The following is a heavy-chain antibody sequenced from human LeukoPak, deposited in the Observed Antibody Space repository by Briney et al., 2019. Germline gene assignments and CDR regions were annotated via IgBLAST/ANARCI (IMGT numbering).Heavy chain of an antibody. Sequence: SETLSLTCTVSGGSISSGSYYWGWIRQPSGKGLEWIGSIYYSGSTYYNPSLKSRVTISVDTSKNQFSLKLSSVTAADTAVYYCARDQRWELPHFDYWGQGTLVTVSS. CDR1: GGSISSGSYY. V-gene: IGHV4-39*07. CDR2: IYYSGST. J-gene: IGHJ4*02. D-gene: IGHD1-26*01. CDR3: ARDQRWELPHFDY.